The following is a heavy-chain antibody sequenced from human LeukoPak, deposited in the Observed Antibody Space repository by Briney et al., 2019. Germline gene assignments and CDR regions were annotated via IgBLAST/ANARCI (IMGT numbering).Heavy chain of an antibody. D-gene: IGHD4-17*01. V-gene: IGHV1-69*13. Sequence: SVKVSCKASGGTFSSYAISWVRQAPGQGLEWMGGIIPIFGTANYAQKFQGRVTITADESTSTAYMELSSLRSEDTAVYYCARAFYGDYGDDYWGQGTLVTVSS. J-gene: IGHJ4*02. CDR1: GGTFSSYA. CDR3: ARAFYGDYGDDY. CDR2: IIPIFGTA.